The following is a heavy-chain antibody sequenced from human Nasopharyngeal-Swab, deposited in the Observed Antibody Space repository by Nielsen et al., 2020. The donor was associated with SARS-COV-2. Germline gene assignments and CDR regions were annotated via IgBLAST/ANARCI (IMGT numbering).Heavy chain of an antibody. CDR3: ARVGSASEYSSSSEVYYYYYYMDV. V-gene: IGHV4-39*01. CDR1: GGSISSSSYY. J-gene: IGHJ6*03. Sequence: SETLSLTCTVSGGSISSSSYYWGWIRQPPGKGLEWIGSIYYSGSTYYNPSLKSRVTISVDTSKNQFSLKLSSVTAADTAVYYCARVGSASEYSSSSEVYYYYYYMDVWGKGTTVTVSS. D-gene: IGHD6-6*01. CDR2: IYYSGST.